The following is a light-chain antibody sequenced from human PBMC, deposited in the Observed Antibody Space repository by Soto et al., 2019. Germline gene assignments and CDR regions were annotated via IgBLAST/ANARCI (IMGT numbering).Light chain of an antibody. J-gene: IGKJ5*01. CDR1: QNIKRY. CDR3: QHYDHLTIT. Sequence: DIQMTQSPSSLSASIGDRVTITCRTSQNIKRYLNWYQQEPGKAPKIXIYAASILQSGVPSRFTGSGAGTDCTRAINSLQPEDIETYYCQHYDHLTITFGQGTRLEIK. CDR2: AAS. V-gene: IGKV1-39*01.